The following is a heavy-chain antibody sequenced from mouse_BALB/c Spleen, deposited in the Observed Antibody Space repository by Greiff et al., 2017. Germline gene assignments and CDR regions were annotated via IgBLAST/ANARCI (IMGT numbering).Heavy chain of an antibody. Sequence: VQLQQSGPGLVKPSQSLSLTCTVTGYSITSDYAWNWIRQFPGNKLEWMGYISYSGSTSYNPSLKSRISITRDTSKNQFFLQLNSVTTEDTATYYCASRLAWFAYWGQGTLVTVSA. CDR2: ISYSGST. J-gene: IGHJ3*01. CDR1: GYSITSDYA. V-gene: IGHV3-2*02. CDR3: ASRLAWFAY.